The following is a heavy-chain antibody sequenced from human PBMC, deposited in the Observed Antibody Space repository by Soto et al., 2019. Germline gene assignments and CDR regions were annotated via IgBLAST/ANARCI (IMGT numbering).Heavy chain of an antibody. CDR1: GFTVSSNY. CDR2: IYSGGST. Sequence: EVQLVESGGGLVQPGGSLRLSCAASGFTVSSNYMSWVRQAPGKGLEWVSFIYSGGSTYYADSVKGRFTISRDNSKNTLYRQMNSLRAEDTAVYYCAGGSGCGRPNGAFDIWGQGTMVTVSS. CDR3: AGGSGCGRPNGAFDI. J-gene: IGHJ3*02. V-gene: IGHV3-66*01. D-gene: IGHD2-15*01.